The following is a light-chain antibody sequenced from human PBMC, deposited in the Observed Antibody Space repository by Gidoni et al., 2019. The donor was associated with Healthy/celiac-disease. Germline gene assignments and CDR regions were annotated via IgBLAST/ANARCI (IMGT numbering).Light chain of an antibody. CDR2: WAS. CDR1: QSVLYSSNNKNY. Sequence: ILMPQSPDSLAVSLGERPTINCKSSQSVLYSSNNKNYLAWYQQKPGQPPKLLIYWASTRESGVPDRFSGSGSGTDCTLNISSLQAEDVAVYYCQQYESKPDTFGQGTRLEIK. J-gene: IGKJ5*01. V-gene: IGKV4-1*01. CDR3: QQYESKPDT.